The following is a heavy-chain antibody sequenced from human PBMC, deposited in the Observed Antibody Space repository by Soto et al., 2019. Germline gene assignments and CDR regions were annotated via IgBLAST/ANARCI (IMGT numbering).Heavy chain of an antibody. CDR1: GYTFTTYD. V-gene: IGHV1-8*01. CDR3: ARGSIWFGGYGMDV. Sequence: QVQLVQSGAEVKKPGASVKVSCKASGYTFTTYDINWLRQATGQGLQWMGWMNPKSGHTVYAQKFQGRVTVTRETSINKAYMDLSSLRSEYTAVYYCARGSIWFGGYGMDVWGQGTKVTVSS. CDR2: MNPKSGHT. D-gene: IGHD3-10*01. J-gene: IGHJ6*02.